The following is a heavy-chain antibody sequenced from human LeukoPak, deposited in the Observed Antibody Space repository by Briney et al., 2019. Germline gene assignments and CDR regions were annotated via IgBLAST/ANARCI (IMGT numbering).Heavy chain of an antibody. Sequence: ASVKVSCKASGYTFTGYYMHWVRQAPGQGLEWMGWINPNSGGTNYTQKFQGRVTMTRDTSISTAYMSRLRSDDTAVYYCARETVGAREEAPDYWGQGTLVTVSS. CDR1: GYTFTGYY. CDR3: ARETVGAREEAPDY. V-gene: IGHV1-2*02. D-gene: IGHD1-26*01. J-gene: IGHJ4*02. CDR2: INPNSGGT.